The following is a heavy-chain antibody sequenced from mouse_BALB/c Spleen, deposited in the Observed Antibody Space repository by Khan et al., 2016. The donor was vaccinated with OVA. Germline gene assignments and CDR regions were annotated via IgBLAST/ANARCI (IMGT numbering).Heavy chain of an antibody. CDR3: AESYDGAWFAY. CDR1: GYTFTDYV. Sequence: QVQLQQSGPELVKPGASVKMSCRASGYTFTDYVITWVKQRTGQGLEWIGEIYPGSGTTYYNEKFKDKATLTAGKSSNTAYMQLSSLTSEDLAVYFCAESYDGAWFAYWGQGTLVTASA. D-gene: IGHD1-1*01. J-gene: IGHJ3*01. CDR2: IYPGSGTT. V-gene: IGHV1-77*01.